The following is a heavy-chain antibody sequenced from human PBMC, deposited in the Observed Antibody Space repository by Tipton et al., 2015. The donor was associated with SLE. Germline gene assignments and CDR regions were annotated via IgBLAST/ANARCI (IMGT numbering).Heavy chain of an antibody. Sequence: TLSLTCAVYGGSFSVHYWSWSWIRQPPGKGLEWIGEIDHSRSTNYNPSLKSRVTISRDTSKNTLYLQMNSLRAEDTALYYCARAPYSSGWCDYWGQGTLVTVSS. CDR2: IDHSRST. CDR1: GGSFSVHY. D-gene: IGHD6-19*01. CDR3: ARAPYSSGWCDY. J-gene: IGHJ4*02. V-gene: IGHV4-34*01.